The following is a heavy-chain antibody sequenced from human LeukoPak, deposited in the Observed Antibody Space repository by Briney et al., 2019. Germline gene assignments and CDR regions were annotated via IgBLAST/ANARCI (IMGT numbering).Heavy chain of an antibody. J-gene: IGHJ4*02. CDR3: ASTPCGRSSGYYCPYYFDY. V-gene: IGHV3-21*01. D-gene: IGHD3-22*01. CDR2: ISSSSSYI. Sequence: PGGSLRLSCAASGFTFSSYSMNWVRQAPGKGLEWVSSISSSSSYIYYADSVKGRFTISRDNAKNSLYLQMNSLRAEDTAVYYCASTPCGRSSGYYCPYYFDYWGQGTLVTVSS. CDR1: GFTFSSYS.